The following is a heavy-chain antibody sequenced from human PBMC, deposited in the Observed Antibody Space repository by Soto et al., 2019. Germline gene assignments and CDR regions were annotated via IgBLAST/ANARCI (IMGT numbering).Heavy chain of an antibody. CDR1: GYTFTCYG. CDR2: ISAYNGNT. Sequence: ASVKVSCKASGYTFTCYGISWVRQAPGQGLEWMGWISAYNGNTKYAQKLQGRVTMTTDTSTSTADTELRSLRSDDTAVYYCAREPNYFDYWGQGTLVTVSS. V-gene: IGHV1-18*01. CDR3: AREPNYFDY. J-gene: IGHJ4*02.